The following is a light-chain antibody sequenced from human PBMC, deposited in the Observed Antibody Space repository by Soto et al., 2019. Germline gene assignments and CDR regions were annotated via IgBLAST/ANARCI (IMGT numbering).Light chain of an antibody. CDR2: GAS. CDR3: QQRSNWPPLT. CDR1: QSVSIN. Sequence: EVVMAQSPATLSASPGDRATLSCRASQSVSINLAWYQHKPGQAPRLLISGASTRASGIPARFSGSGSGTDFTLNISSLEPEDFAVYYCQQRSNWPPLTFGGGTKVEIK. V-gene: IGKV3-11*01. J-gene: IGKJ4*01.